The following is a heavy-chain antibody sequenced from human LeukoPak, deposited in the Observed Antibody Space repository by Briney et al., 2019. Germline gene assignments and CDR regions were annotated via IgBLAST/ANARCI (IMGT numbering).Heavy chain of an antibody. CDR3: ARSLYCSGGSCYFDY. D-gene: IGHD2-15*01. CDR2: IYHSGST. CDR1: GYSISSGYY. Sequence: SETLSLTCAVSGYSISSGYYWGWIRQPPGKGLEWIGSIYHSGSTYYSPSLKSRVTISVDTSKNQFSLKLSSVTAADTAVYYCARSLYCSGGSCYFDYWGQGTLVTVSS. V-gene: IGHV4-38-2*01. J-gene: IGHJ4*02.